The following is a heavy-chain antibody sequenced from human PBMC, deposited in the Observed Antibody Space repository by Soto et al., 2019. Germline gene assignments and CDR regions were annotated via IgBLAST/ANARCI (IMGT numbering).Heavy chain of an antibody. CDR1: GGTFSTYT. CDR3: AGDPDSHYNDSHASSYP. D-gene: IGHD4-4*01. Sequence: QVQLVQSGAEVKKPGSSVKVACKASGGTFSTYTITWVRQAPGQGLEWMGRIIPIIGIINYAQKFQGRVTISADKFTGTAYMELHGLRSDDTAVYYCAGDPDSHYNDSHASSYPWGQGTLVTVSS. CDR2: IIPIIGII. V-gene: IGHV1-69*08. J-gene: IGHJ5*02.